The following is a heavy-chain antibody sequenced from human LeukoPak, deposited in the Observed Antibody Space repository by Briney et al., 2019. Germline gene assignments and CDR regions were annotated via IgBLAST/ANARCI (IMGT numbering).Heavy chain of an antibody. CDR2: IVGDSSKT. CDR1: GLTFHDYA. D-gene: IGHD2-21*01. CDR3: AKQPYNYNYLDV. Sequence: GGSLRLSCAISGLTFHDYAMTWVRQAPGKGLEWVSTIVGDSSKTYYADSVKGRFTISRDNSNYMLFLHMNNLRAEDTAIYYCAKQPYNYNYLDVWGKGTTVTVSS. V-gene: IGHV3-23*01. J-gene: IGHJ6*03.